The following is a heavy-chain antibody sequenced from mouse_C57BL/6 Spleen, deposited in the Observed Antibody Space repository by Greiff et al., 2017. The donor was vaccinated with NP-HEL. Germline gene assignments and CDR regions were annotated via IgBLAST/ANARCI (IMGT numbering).Heavy chain of an antibody. D-gene: IGHD1-1*01. Sequence: QVQLQQPGAELVKPGASVKLSCKASGYTFTSYWMHWVKQRPGQGLAWIGMIHPNSGSTNYNEKFKSKATLTVDKSSSTAYMQLSSLTSEDSAVYYCARYYGSRDWYFDVWGTGTTVTVSS. CDR1: GYTFTSYW. J-gene: IGHJ1*03. V-gene: IGHV1-64*01. CDR2: IHPNSGST. CDR3: ARYYGSRDWYFDV.